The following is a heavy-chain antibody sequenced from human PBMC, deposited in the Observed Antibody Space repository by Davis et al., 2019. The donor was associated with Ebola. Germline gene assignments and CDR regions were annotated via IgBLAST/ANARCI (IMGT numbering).Heavy chain of an antibody. CDR1: GGTFSSYA. D-gene: IGHD2-2*02. Sequence: AASVKVSCKASGGTFSSYAISWVRRAPGQGLEWMGRIIPILGIANYAQKFQGRVTITADKSTITAYMELSSLRSEDTAVYYCAILSKAIPTLDAFDIWGQGTMVTVSS. CDR3: AILSKAIPTLDAFDI. CDR2: IIPILGIA. V-gene: IGHV1-69*04. J-gene: IGHJ3*02.